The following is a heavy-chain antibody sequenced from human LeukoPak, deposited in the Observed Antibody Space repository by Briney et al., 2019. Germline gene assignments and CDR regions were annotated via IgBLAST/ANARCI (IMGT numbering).Heavy chain of an antibody. J-gene: IGHJ5*02. CDR2: IRYDGSNK. Sequence: GGSLRLSCAASGFTFSSYGMHWVRQAPGKGLEWVAFIRYDGSNKYYADSVKGRFTISRDNAKNSLYLQMNSLRAEDTAVYYCARDNQYYDFWSGYVWFDPWGQGTLVTVSS. CDR3: ARDNQYYDFWSGYVWFDP. CDR1: GFTFSSYG. D-gene: IGHD3-3*01. V-gene: IGHV3-30*02.